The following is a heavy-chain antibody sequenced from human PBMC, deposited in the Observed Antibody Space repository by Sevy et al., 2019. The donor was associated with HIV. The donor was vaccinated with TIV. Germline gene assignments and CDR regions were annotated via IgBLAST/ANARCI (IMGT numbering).Heavy chain of an antibody. CDR3: ARPTPRIAASSAAFFDY. V-gene: IGHV3-23*01. CDR1: GFTFSSFA. J-gene: IGHJ4*02. CDR2: INGRGGST. Sequence: GGSLRLSCAASGFTFSSFAMSWVRQVPGKGLEWVSSINGRGGSTYYAESVKGRVTLSRDNSRNTLFLQMDSLRAEDTAIYYCARPTPRIAASSAAFFDYWGQGTLVTVSS. D-gene: IGHD6-13*01.